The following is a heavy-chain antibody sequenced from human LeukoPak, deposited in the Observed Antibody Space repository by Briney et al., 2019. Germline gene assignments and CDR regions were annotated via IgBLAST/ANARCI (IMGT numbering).Heavy chain of an antibody. Sequence: GRSLRLSCSASGFTFDDYPMHWVRQAPGKGREWVSGLIWNSGSICYADSVKGQFTISRDNAKNSLYLQMNSLRAEDTALYYCAKDGYCSSISCYLNYYGMDGWGQGPRSPSP. CDR2: LIWNSGSI. V-gene: IGHV3-9*01. J-gene: IGHJ6*02. CDR3: AKDGYCSSISCYLNYYGMDG. CDR1: GFTFDDYP. D-gene: IGHD2-2*01.